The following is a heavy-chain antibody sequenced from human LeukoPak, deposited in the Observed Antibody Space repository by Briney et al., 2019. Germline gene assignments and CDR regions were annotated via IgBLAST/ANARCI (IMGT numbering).Heavy chain of an antibody. CDR2: IYYSGST. D-gene: IGHD1-26*01. Sequence: SETLSLTCTVSGGSISSHYWSWIRQPPGKGLEWIGYIYYSGSTNYNPSLKSRVTISVDTSKDQFSLKLSSVTAADTAVYYCARGGSPGWELLNWFDPWGQGTLVTVSS. J-gene: IGHJ5*02. CDR1: GGSISSHY. V-gene: IGHV4-59*11. CDR3: ARGGSPGWELLNWFDP.